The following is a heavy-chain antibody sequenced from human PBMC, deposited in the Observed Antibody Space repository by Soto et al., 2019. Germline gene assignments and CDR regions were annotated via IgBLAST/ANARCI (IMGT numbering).Heavy chain of an antibody. CDR3: AKYGRVEMATITLPNWFDP. V-gene: IGHV3-30*18. D-gene: IGHD5-12*01. J-gene: IGHJ5*02. CDR2: ISYDGSNK. Sequence: GSLRLSCAASGFTFSSYGMHWVRQAPGKGLEWVAVISYDGSNKYYADSVKGRFTISSDKSRNTLYLQMNSLRAEDTAVYYCAKYGRVEMATITLPNWFDPWGQGTLVTVSS. CDR1: GFTFSSYG.